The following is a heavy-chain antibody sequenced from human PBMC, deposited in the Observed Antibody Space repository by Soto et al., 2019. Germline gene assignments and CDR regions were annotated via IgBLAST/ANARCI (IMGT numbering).Heavy chain of an antibody. Sequence: QVQLQQWGAGLLKPSETLSLSCAVYGGSFSGYYWSWIRQPPGKGLEWIGEINHSGSTNYNPSLKRRVNISLDMSKNQFSLKLSSVTAADTAVYYCARGQRGYSYRLTKNYYFDYWGQGTLVTVSS. D-gene: IGHD5-18*01. V-gene: IGHV4-34*01. CDR3: ARGQRGYSYRLTKNYYFDY. CDR2: INHSGST. J-gene: IGHJ4*02. CDR1: GGSFSGYY.